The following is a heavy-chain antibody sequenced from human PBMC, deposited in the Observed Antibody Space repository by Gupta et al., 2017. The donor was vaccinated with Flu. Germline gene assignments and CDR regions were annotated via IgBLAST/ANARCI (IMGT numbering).Heavy chain of an antibody. CDR2: INTYSVGV. J-gene: IGHJ4*02. V-gene: IGHV1-2*02. CDR3: ARQRSVGSNYRLFDL. CDR1: GYRFTGYH. D-gene: IGHD1-26*01. Sequence: GYRFTGYHLHWVRQAPGQGLEWMGWINTYSVGVNYVQKFQGRITMTKDTSINTVYMELSSLKSDDTAVYYCARQRSVGSNYRLFDLWGQGTLVTVSS.